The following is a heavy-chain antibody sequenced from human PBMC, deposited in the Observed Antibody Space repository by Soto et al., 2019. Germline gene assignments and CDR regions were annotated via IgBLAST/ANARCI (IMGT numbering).Heavy chain of an antibody. Sequence: ASVKVSCKASGYTFTYYYIHWVLQAPVQGLERMGIINPSAGSTSYAQRFQGRVTMTRDTSTSTVYMELSSLRSEDLAVYYYARGGRVDVAVMSPFDPGGKGTLVTVSS. CDR3: ARGGRVDVAVMSPFDP. J-gene: IGHJ5*02. V-gene: IGHV1-46*01. CDR2: INPSAGST. CDR1: GYTFTYYY. D-gene: IGHD2-21*01.